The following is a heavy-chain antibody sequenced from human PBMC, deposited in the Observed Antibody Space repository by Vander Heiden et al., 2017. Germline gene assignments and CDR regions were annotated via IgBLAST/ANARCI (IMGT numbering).Heavy chain of an antibody. CDR3: AKEKYSSSSTPLYYFDY. V-gene: IGHV3-23*01. D-gene: IGHD6-13*01. CDR1: GFTFRSSA. CDR2: ISGSGGST. Sequence: EVQLLESGGGLVQPGGSLRLSCAASGFTFRSSAMSWVRQAPGKGLEWVSAISGSGGSTYYADSVKGRFTISRDNSKNTLYLQMNSLRAEDTAVYYCAKEKYSSSSTPLYYFDYWGQGTLVTVSS. J-gene: IGHJ4*02.